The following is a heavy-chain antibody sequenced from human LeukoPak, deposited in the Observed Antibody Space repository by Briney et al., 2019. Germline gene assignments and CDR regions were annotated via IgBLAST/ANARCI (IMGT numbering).Heavy chain of an antibody. J-gene: IGHJ4*02. D-gene: IGHD4-17*01. Sequence: SQTLSLTCTVSGYSISSGYYWGWIRQPPGKGLEWIGSIYHSGSTYYNPSLKSRVTISVDTSKNQFSLKLSSVTAADTAVYYCARALDYGDYPLDYWGQGTLVTVSS. CDR1: GYSISSGYY. CDR3: ARALDYGDYPLDY. V-gene: IGHV4-38-2*02. CDR2: IYHSGST.